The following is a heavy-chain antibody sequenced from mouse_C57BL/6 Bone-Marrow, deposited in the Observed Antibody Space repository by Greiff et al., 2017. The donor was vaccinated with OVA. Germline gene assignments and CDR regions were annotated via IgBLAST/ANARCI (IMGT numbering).Heavy chain of an antibody. D-gene: IGHD1-1*01. Sequence: QVQLQQPGAELVKPGASVKLSCKASGYTFTSYWMQWVKQRPGQGLEWIGEIDPSDSYTNYNQKFKGKATLTVATSSSTAYMQLSSLTSEDSAVYYCAREGIYYGSSYGWYFDVWGTGTTVTVSS. V-gene: IGHV1-50*01. CDR1: GYTFTSYW. CDR2: IDPSDSYT. J-gene: IGHJ1*03. CDR3: AREGIYYGSSYGWYFDV.